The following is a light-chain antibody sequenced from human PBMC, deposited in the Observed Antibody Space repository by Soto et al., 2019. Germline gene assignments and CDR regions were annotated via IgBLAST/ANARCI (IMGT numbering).Light chain of an antibody. J-gene: IGLJ2*01. CDR1: NIGSKN. V-gene: IGLV3-9*01. Sequence: SYDLTQPLSVSVALGQTARITCGGNNIGSKNVHWYQQKPGQAPVLVIYRDSNRPSGIPERFSGSKSGNTATLTISRAQAVNEADYYCQVWDSSIVVFGGGTKMTVL. CDR2: RDS. CDR3: QVWDSSIVV.